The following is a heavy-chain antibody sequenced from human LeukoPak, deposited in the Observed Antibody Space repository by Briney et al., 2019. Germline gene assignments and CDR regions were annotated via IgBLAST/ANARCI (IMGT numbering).Heavy chain of an antibody. CDR3: TKEPNSYSSGWYFQH. V-gene: IGHV3-30*18. J-gene: IGHJ1*01. CDR1: GFTFSHYG. D-gene: IGHD6-25*01. CDR2: ISHDGSVT. Sequence: GSLRLSCAASGFTFSHYGMQWVRQAPGKGLEWVAVISHDGSVTFYADSVKGRFTISRDNSKNTLDLQMYSLRAEDTAVYYCTKEPNSYSSGWYFQHWGQGTLVTVSS.